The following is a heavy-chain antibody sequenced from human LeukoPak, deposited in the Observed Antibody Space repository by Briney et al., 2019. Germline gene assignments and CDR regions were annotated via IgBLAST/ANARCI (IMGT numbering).Heavy chain of an antibody. CDR1: GFTFSSYA. J-gene: IGHJ4*02. CDR3: AITTHFASGSYSESDY. D-gene: IGHD1-26*01. CDR2: ISGSGGST. Sequence: GGSLRLSCAASGFTFSSYATSWVRQAPGKGLEWVSAISGSGGSTYYADSVKGRFTISRDNSKNTLYLQMNSLRAEDTAVYYCAITTHFASGSYSESDYWGQGTLVTVSS. V-gene: IGHV3-23*01.